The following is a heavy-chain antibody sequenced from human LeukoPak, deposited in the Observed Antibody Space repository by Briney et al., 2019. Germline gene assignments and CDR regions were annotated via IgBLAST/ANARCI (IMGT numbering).Heavy chain of an antibody. V-gene: IGHV4-61*02. CDR1: GGSISSGSYY. J-gene: IGHJ6*03. Sequence: PSQTLSLTCTVSGGSISSGSYYWSWIRQPAGKGLEWIGRIYTSGSTNYNPSLKSRVTISVDTSKNRFSLKLSSVTAADTAVYYYYMDVWGKGTTVTISS. CDR3: YMDV. CDR2: IYTSGST.